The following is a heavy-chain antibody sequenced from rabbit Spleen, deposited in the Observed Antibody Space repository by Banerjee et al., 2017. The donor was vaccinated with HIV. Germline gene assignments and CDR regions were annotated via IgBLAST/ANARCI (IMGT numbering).Heavy chain of an antibody. V-gene: IGHV1S45*01. J-gene: IGHJ6*01. CDR2: IDVAKYGTT. CDR3: ARDTSSSFSSYGMDL. CDR1: GLDFSSRYW. D-gene: IGHD1-1*01. Sequence: QEQLEESGGDPVKPGASLTLTCKASGLDFSSRYWICWVRQPPGKGLEWIACIDVAKYGTTYYANWAKGRFTISKTSSTTVTLQMTSLTVADTATYFCARDTSSSFSSYGMDLWGPGTLVTVS.